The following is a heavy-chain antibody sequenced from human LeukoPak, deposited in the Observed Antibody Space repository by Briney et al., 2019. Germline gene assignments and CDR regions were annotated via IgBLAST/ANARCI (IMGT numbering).Heavy chain of an antibody. J-gene: IGHJ3*02. D-gene: IGHD6-13*01. CDR1: GGSISSYY. Sequence: SETLSLTCTVSGGSISSYYWSWIRQPPGKGLEWIGYIYYSGSTNYNPSLQSRVTISVDTSKNQFSLKLSSVTAADTAVYYCARRGYSSSWTKGDAFDIWGQGTMVTVSS. CDR3: ARRGYSSSWTKGDAFDI. CDR2: IYYSGST. V-gene: IGHV4-59*08.